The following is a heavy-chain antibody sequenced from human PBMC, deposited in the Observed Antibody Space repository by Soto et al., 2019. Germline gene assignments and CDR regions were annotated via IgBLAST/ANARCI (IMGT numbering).Heavy chain of an antibody. CDR1: GGSITSNDW. J-gene: IGHJ4*02. CDR2: IHHSGRT. V-gene: IGHV4-4*02. CDR3: AGQVNTAYTYNY. Sequence: QVQLQESGPGLVKPSGTLSLTCTVSGGSITSNDWWSWVRQPPGKGLEWIAEIHHSGRTNYNPSLKSRVTISVDKSTSQFSLNLSSVTAADTAVYYCAGQVNTAYTYNYWGQGTLVTVSS. D-gene: IGHD5-18*01.